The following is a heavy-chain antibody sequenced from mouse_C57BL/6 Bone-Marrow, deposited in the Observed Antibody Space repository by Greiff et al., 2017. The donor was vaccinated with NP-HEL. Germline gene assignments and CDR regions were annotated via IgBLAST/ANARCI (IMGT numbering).Heavy chain of an antibody. CDR3: AREFLPQAY. Sequence: EVKLVESGGGLVKPGGSLKLSCAASGFTFSSYAMSWVRQTPEKRLEWVATISDGGSYTYYPDNVKGRFTISRDNAKNNLYLQMSHLKSEDTAMYYCAREFLPQAYWGQGTLVTVSA. V-gene: IGHV5-4*01. CDR1: GFTFSSYA. D-gene: IGHD2-1*01. CDR2: ISDGGSYT. J-gene: IGHJ3*01.